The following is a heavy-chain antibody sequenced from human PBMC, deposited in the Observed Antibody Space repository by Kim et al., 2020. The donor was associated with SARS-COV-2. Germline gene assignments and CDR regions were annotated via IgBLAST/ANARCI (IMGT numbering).Heavy chain of an antibody. CDR3: GRDGVLSSRGKDAFDI. D-gene: IGHD3-16*01. Sequence: GGSLRLSCAASGFTFSSYWMTWVRQAPGKGLEWVANIKQDGNQKYYVDSVKGRFTISRDNAKNSLYLQMNSLRAEDTAVYYCGRDGVLSSRGKDAFDIWG. J-gene: IGHJ3*02. V-gene: IGHV3-7*01. CDR1: GFTFSSYW. CDR2: IKQDGNQK.